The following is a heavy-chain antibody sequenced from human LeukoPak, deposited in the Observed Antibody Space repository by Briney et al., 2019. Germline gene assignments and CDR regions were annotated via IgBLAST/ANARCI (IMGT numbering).Heavy chain of an antibody. Sequence: PGGSLRLPCAASGFTFSTYLMGWVRQAPGKGLEWVANIRQDGTDKYYVDSVKGRFTISRDNAKNSLYLQMNSLRAEDTAVYYCAKVGVYDSSGYYFGWFDYWGQGTLVTVSS. V-gene: IGHV3-7*03. D-gene: IGHD3-22*01. CDR1: GFTFSTYL. J-gene: IGHJ4*02. CDR2: IRQDGTDK. CDR3: AKVGVYDSSGYYFGWFDY.